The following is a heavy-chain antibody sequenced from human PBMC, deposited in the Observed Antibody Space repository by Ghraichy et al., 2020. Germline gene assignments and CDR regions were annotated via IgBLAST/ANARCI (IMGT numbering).Heavy chain of an antibody. CDR1: RFTFSSYT. V-gene: IGHV3-21*01. J-gene: IGHJ4*02. D-gene: IGHD4-23*01. CDR2: ISSSSSYI. CDR3: ASGDSPVTPQDY. Sequence: GSLRLSCAASRFTFSSYTMNWVRQAPGQGLEWVSSISSSSSYIYYADSVRGRFTISRDNAKNSLYLQMNSLRAEDTAVYYCASGDSPVTPQDYWGQGTLVTVSS.